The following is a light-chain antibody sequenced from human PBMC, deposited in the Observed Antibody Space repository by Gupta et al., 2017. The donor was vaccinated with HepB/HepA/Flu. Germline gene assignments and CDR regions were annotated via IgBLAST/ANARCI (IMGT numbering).Light chain of an antibody. CDR2: EVN. CDR3: CSYAGSSTLV. Sequence: QSALTQPASVSGSPGQSITITCTGTRRDVGNYNAVSWYQQHPGKAPKLMIFEVNKRPSGLSNRFSGSKSGNTASLTISGLQAEDEADYYCCSYAGSSTLVFGGGTKVTVL. J-gene: IGLJ2*01. CDR1: RRDVGNYNA. V-gene: IGLV2-23*02.